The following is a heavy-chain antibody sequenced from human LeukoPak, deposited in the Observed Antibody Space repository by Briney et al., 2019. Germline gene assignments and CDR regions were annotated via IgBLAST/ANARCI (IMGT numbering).Heavy chain of an antibody. CDR1: GYTFTSYA. D-gene: IGHD2-21*02. V-gene: IGHV7-4-1*02. CDR2: INTNTGNP. CDR3: ARDRWGGYCGGDCYSADAFDI. J-gene: IGHJ3*02. Sequence: ASVKVSCKASGYTFTSYAMNWVRQAPGQGLEWMGWINTNTGNPTYAQGFTGRFVFSLGTSVSTAYLQISSLKAEDTAVYYCARDRWGGYCGGDCYSADAFDIWGQGTMVTVSS.